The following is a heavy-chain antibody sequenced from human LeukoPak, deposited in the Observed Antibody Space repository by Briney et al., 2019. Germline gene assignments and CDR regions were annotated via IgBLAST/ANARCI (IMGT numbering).Heavy chain of an antibody. J-gene: IGHJ3*02. CDR1: GFTFDDYG. Sequence: GGSLRLSCAASGFTFDDYGMSWVRQAPGKGLEWVSGINWNGGSTGYADSVKGRFTISRDNAKNSLYLQMNSLRAEDTAVYYCARGRITIFGVVTHAFDIWGQGTMVTVSS. V-gene: IGHV3-20*04. D-gene: IGHD3-3*01. CDR2: INWNGGST. CDR3: ARGRITIFGVVTHAFDI.